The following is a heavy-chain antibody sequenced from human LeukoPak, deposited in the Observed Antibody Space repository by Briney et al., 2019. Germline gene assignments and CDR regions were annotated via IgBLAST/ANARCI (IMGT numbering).Heavy chain of an antibody. Sequence: SQTLSLTCTVSGASISSGTYYWSWVRQPPGKGLEWIGYIYHTGSTYYNPSLKSRVTISVDRSKNQFSLKLNSVTAADTAVYYCARGTGNTFAGYFYYMDVWGKGTTVTVSS. CDR3: ARGTGNTFAGYFYYMDV. V-gene: IGHV4-30-2*01. CDR2: IYHTGST. CDR1: GASISSGTYY. J-gene: IGHJ6*03. D-gene: IGHD1-14*01.